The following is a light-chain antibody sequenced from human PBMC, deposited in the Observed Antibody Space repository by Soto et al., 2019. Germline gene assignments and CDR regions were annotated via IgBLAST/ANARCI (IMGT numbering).Light chain of an antibody. V-gene: IGKV2-30*01. CDR2: KVS. CDR3: MQGTHWPPYT. J-gene: IGKJ2*01. Sequence: EVVMPQSPLSLPVTLGQPASISCRSSQSLVYSDGNTYLNWFQQRPGQSPRRLIYKVSNRDSGVPDRFSGSGSGTECPLKISRVEAEAVVVYYCMQGTHWPPYTFGQATKLHIK. CDR1: QSLVYSDGNTY.